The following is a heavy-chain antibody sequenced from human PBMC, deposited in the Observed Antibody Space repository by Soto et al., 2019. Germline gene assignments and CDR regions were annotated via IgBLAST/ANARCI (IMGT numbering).Heavy chain of an antibody. CDR1: GGTFSSYA. Sequence: SVKVSCKASGGTFSSYAISWVRQAPGQGLEWMGGIIPIFGTANYAQKFQGRVTITADKSTSTAYMELSSLRSEDTAVYYCAREGVAAHYGMDVWGQGTTVTVSS. CDR3: AREGVAAHYGMDV. V-gene: IGHV1-69*06. J-gene: IGHJ6*02. D-gene: IGHD2-15*01. CDR2: IIPIFGTA.